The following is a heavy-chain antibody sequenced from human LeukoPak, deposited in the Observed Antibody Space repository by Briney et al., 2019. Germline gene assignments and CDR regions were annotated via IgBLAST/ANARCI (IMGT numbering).Heavy chain of an antibody. CDR2: ITSSGRST. Sequence: GGSLRLSCAASGFTASDYHMSWVRQAPRRGLGWISYITSSGRSTNHADSVKGRFTISRDNAKNSVVLQMSSLTVEDTAVYYCTRERRGSYYAFEYWGQGALVTVSS. D-gene: IGHD3-16*01. CDR3: TRERRGSYYAFEY. V-gene: IGHV3-11*01. J-gene: IGHJ4*02. CDR1: GFTASDYH.